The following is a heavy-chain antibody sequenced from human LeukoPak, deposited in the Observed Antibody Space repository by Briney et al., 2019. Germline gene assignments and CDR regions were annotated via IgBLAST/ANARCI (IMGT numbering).Heavy chain of an antibody. CDR2: TYYRSKWYN. V-gene: IGHV6-1*01. J-gene: IGHJ4*02. Sequence: SQTLSLTCALSGDSVSSNSATWNWIRQSPSRGLEWLGRTYYRSKWYNDYAVSVKSRITINPDTSKNQFSLQLNSVTPEDTAVYYCARDGCSSTSCPGGFDYWGQGTLVTVSS. CDR3: ARDGCSSTSCPGGFDY. CDR1: GDSVSSNSAT. D-gene: IGHD2-2*01.